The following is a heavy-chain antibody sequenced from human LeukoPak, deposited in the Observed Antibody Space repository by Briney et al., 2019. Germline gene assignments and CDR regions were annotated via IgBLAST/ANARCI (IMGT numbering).Heavy chain of an antibody. CDR2: INPSGGST. Sequence: ASVKVSCKGSGYTFTSYYMHWVRQAPAQGLEWMGIINPSGGSTSYAQKFQGRVTMTRDTSTSTVYMQLSSLSSEDTAVYYCAREDRYSGSYGAFDIWGQGTMVTVSS. J-gene: IGHJ3*02. CDR3: AREDRYSGSYGAFDI. V-gene: IGHV1-46*01. CDR1: GYTFTSYY. D-gene: IGHD1-26*01.